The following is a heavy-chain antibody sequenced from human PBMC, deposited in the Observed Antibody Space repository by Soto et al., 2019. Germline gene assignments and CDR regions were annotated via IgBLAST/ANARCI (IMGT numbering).Heavy chain of an antibody. Sequence: QVQLVESGGGVVQPGRSLRLSCAASGFTFSSYAMHWVRQAPGKGLEWVAVISYDGSNKYYADSVKGRFTISRDNSKNTLYLQMNSLRAEDTAVYYCARGPSSSSGYFDYWGQGTLVTVSS. D-gene: IGHD6-6*01. CDR3: ARGPSSSSGYFDY. J-gene: IGHJ4*02. V-gene: IGHV3-30-3*01. CDR1: GFTFSSYA. CDR2: ISYDGSNK.